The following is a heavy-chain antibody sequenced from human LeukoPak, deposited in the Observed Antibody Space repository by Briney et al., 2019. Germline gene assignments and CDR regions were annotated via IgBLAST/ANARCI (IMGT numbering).Heavy chain of an antibody. Sequence: GGSLTLPCTASGFTFSSDSYYWRWQAPGNGLDWMANIRDDGGDNYYVDSVKGRFTISRDNAQNTMLLQMDSLRVEDMAVYYCVRDTRRSPGDYWGQGTLVTVST. CDR2: IRDDGGDN. J-gene: IGHJ4*02. CDR3: VRDTRRSPGDY. D-gene: IGHD1-26*01. V-gene: IGHV3-7*01. CDR1: GFTFSSDS.